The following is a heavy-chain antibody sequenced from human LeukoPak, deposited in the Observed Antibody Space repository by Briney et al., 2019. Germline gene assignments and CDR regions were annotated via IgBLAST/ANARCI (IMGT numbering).Heavy chain of an antibody. CDR3: ARQQHSGSYGYLDY. D-gene: IGHD1-26*01. V-gene: IGHV3-7*01. Sequence: PGGSLRLSCAASGFTFSSYWMSWVRQAPGKGLEWVANIMQDESEKYYVDSVKGRFTISRDNAKDSLYLQVNNLRVEDTAVYYCARQQHSGSYGYLDYWGQGTLVSVSS. J-gene: IGHJ4*02. CDR1: GFTFSSYW. CDR2: IMQDESEK.